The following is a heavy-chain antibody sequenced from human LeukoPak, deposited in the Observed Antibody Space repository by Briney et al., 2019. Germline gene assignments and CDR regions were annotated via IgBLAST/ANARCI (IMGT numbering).Heavy chain of an antibody. CDR3: ARDRGLWLGEARDAFDI. D-gene: IGHD3-10*01. V-gene: IGHV4-34*11. Sequence: SETLSLTCAVYGGSFSGYYWSWIRQPPGKGLEWIAIISYSGTTYYNPSLKTRATISIDTSKNKFSLKVNSVTAADTAMYYCARDRGLWLGEARDAFDIWGQGTMVTVFS. J-gene: IGHJ3*02. CDR1: GGSFSGYY. CDR2: ISYSGTT.